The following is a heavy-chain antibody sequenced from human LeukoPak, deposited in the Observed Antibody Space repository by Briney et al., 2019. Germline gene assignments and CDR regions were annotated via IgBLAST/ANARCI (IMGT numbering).Heavy chain of an antibody. CDR1: GFTLSTYW. Sequence: GGSLRLSCAASGFTLSTYWMHWVRQAPGKGLVWVSRIKSDGTITSYADPVKGRFTISRDNAKNTLYLQMNSLRAEDTAVYYCARGNSGSNFDSWGQGSLVTVSS. D-gene: IGHD6-19*01. V-gene: IGHV3-74*01. J-gene: IGHJ4*02. CDR3: ARGNSGSNFDS. CDR2: IKSDGTIT.